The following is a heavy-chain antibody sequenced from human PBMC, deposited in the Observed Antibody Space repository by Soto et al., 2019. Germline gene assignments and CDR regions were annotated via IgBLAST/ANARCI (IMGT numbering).Heavy chain of an antibody. V-gene: IGHV3-23*01. Sequence: EVQLLESGGGLVQPGGSLRLSCAASGFTSSRFAMSWVRQAPGKGLEWVSGTSGSGDRTYYADSVKGRFTISRDNSTNTLYLQMNSRRVEDTAVYYCAKETVVVVDATGGAFDIWGQGTIVTVSS. CDR3: AKETVVVVDATGGAFDI. D-gene: IGHD2-15*01. CDR2: TSGSGDRT. CDR1: GFTSSRFA. J-gene: IGHJ3*02.